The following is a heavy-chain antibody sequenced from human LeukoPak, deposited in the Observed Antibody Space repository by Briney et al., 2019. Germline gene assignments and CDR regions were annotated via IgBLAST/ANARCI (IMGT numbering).Heavy chain of an antibody. CDR3: ARGGGTAMVHHYYYYYGMDV. Sequence: PSETLSLTCAVYGGSFSGYYWSWIRQPPGKGLEWIGEINHSGSTSYNPSLKSRVTISVDTSKNQFSLKLSSVTAADTAVYYCARGGGTAMVHHYYYYYGMDVWGQGTTVTVSS. V-gene: IGHV4-34*01. CDR1: GGSFSGYY. D-gene: IGHD5-18*01. CDR2: INHSGST. J-gene: IGHJ6*02.